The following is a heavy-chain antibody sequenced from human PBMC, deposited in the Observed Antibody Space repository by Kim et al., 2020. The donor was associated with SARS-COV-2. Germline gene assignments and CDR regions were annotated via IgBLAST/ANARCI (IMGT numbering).Heavy chain of an antibody. D-gene: IGHD1-26*01. CDR3: ASGSSPTYAFDI. Sequence: NPARQARVTISGDTSKNQFALKLSSVTAADAAVYYCASGSSPTYAFDIWGQGTMVTVSS. J-gene: IGHJ3*02. V-gene: IGHV4-31*02.